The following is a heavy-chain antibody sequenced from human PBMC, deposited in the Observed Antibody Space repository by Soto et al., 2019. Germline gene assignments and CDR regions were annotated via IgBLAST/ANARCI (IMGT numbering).Heavy chain of an antibody. D-gene: IGHD2-15*01. CDR1: GGSISSYL. J-gene: IGHJ4*02. Sequence: PSETLSLTCTVSGGSISSYLWSWIRQPPGRGLEWIGNIYDTGSTNYNPSLKSRVTISEDTSKNQFSLKLTSVTAADTAVYYCARRYGGNFDYWGQGTLVTVSS. CDR2: IYDTGST. V-gene: IGHV4-59*01. CDR3: ARRYGGNFDY.